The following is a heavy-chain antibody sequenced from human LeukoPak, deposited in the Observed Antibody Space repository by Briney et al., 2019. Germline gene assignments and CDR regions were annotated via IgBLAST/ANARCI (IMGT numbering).Heavy chain of an antibody. CDR3: ARGRWDGYNLLDAFDI. CDR2: ISSSSIYI. V-gene: IGHV3-21*01. Sequence: PGGSLRLSCAASGFTFSSYSMNWVRQAPGKGLEWVSSISSSSIYIYYADSLKGRFTISRDNAQNSLFLQMNSLRAEDTAVYYCARGRWDGYNLLDAFDIWGQGTVVTVSS. D-gene: IGHD5-24*01. J-gene: IGHJ3*02. CDR1: GFTFSSYS.